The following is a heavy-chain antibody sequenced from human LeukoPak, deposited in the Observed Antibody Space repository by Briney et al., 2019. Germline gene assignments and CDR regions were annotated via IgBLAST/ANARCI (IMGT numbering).Heavy chain of an antibody. CDR2: IYSDGST. Sequence: PGGSLRLSCAASGFSVSDYYMNWVRQAPGKGLEWVSFIYSDGSTYYADSVKGRFTISRDNSKNTLYLQMNSLRVEDTAVYYCARDDVPVIWGQGTLDTVSS. CDR3: ARDDVPVI. J-gene: IGHJ4*02. CDR1: GFSVSDYY. D-gene: IGHD2/OR15-2a*01. V-gene: IGHV3-53*01.